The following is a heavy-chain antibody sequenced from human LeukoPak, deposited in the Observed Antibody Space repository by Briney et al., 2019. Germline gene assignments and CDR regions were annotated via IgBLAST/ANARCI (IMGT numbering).Heavy chain of an antibody. V-gene: IGHV3-23*01. CDR1: GFSFSNYA. CDR3: ATDWRGYSSSSFAY. D-gene: IGHD6-6*01. CDR2: ISFSGGST. J-gene: IGHJ4*01. Sequence: GGSLRLSCAAAGFSFSNYAMSWVRHAPGQGLEWVSAISFSGGSTYYADSVKCRFTISRDSSRNTLYLQMDSLRADDTAIYYCATDWRGYSSSSFAYWGHGIMVTVSS.